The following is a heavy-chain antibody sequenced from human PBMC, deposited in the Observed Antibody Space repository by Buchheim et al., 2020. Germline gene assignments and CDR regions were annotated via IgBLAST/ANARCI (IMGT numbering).Heavy chain of an antibody. CDR1: GGSISSGSYY. CDR3: ARAGSTSWFDP. D-gene: IGHD2-2*01. Sequence: QVQLQESGPGLVKPSQTLSLTRTVSGGSISSGSYYWSWIRQPAGKGLEWIGRIYTSGSTNYNPSLKSRVTISVDTSKNQFSLKLSSVTAADTAVYYCARAGSTSWFDPWGQGTL. CDR2: IYTSGST. V-gene: IGHV4-61*02. J-gene: IGHJ5*02.